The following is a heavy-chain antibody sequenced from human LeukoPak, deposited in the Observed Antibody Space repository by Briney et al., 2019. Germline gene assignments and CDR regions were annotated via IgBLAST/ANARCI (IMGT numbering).Heavy chain of an antibody. Sequence: GGSLRLSCAASGFTFSSYAMSWVPQAPGKGLEGVSAISGSGGSTYYADSVKGRFTISRDNTKNTLYLKMNSLRTEDTAVYYCAKDGDYYDSSGYYGDAFDIWGQGTMVTASS. V-gene: IGHV3-23*01. CDR2: ISGSGGST. CDR3: AKDGDYYDSSGYYGDAFDI. CDR1: GFTFSSYA. J-gene: IGHJ3*02. D-gene: IGHD3-22*01.